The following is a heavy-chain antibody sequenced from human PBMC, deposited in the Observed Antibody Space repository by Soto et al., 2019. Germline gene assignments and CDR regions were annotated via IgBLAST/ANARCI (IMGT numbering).Heavy chain of an antibody. Sequence: ASVKVSCKVSGYTLTDLSMHWVRQAPGKGLEWMGGFDPEDGETIYAQKFQGRVTMTEDTSTDTAYMELSSLRSEDTAVYYCATGGFGELSYYMDVWGKGTTVTVSS. CDR1: GYTLTDLS. V-gene: IGHV1-24*01. D-gene: IGHD3-10*01. CDR3: ATGGFGELSYYMDV. CDR2: FDPEDGET. J-gene: IGHJ6*03.